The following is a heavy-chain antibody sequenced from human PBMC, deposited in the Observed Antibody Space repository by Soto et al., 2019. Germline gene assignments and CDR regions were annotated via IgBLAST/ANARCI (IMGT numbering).Heavy chain of an antibody. J-gene: IGHJ3*02. Sequence: ASVKVSCKASGHTFTSYAMHWVRQAPGQRLEWMGWINAGNGNTKYSQEFQGRVTITRDTSASTAYMELSSLRSEDTAVYYCARGGDSSGYYWTDGAFDIWGQGAMVTV. D-gene: IGHD3-22*01. CDR1: GHTFTSYA. CDR2: INAGNGNT. V-gene: IGHV1-3*01. CDR3: ARGGDSSGYYWTDGAFDI.